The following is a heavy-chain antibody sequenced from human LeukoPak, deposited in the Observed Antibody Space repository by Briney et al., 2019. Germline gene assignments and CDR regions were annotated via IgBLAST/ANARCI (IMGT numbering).Heavy chain of an antibody. CDR1: GGSISSFY. Sequence: TSETLSLPCTVSGGSISSFYWSWIRQPPGKGLEWIGYIHYSGSTNYNPSLKSRVTISVDTSKNQFSLNLSSVSAADTAVYYCARGSSGYRFDCWGQGTLVTVSS. D-gene: IGHD3-22*01. CDR2: IHYSGST. CDR3: ARGSSGYRFDC. J-gene: IGHJ4*02. V-gene: IGHV4-59*01.